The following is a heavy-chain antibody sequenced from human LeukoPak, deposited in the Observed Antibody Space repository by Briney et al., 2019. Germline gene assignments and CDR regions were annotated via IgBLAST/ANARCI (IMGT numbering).Heavy chain of an antibody. V-gene: IGHV1-2*02. CDR3: ARKSQDLCGSCDNYFDY. Sequence: GASVKVSCKASGYTFTSYGISWVRQAPGQGLEWMGWINPNSGGTNYAQKFQGRVTMTRDTSISTAYMELSRLRSDDTAVYYCARKSQDLCGSCDNYFDYWGQGTLVTVSS. J-gene: IGHJ4*02. CDR1: GYTFTSYG. CDR2: INPNSGGT. D-gene: IGHD2-15*01.